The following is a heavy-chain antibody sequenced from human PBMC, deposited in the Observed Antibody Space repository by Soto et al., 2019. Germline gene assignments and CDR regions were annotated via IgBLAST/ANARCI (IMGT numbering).Heavy chain of an antibody. Sequence: VQLVESGGGLVKPGGSLRLSCAASGFTISDYYMSWIRQAPGKGLEWVSAISGSGGSTYYADSVKGRFTISRDNSKNTLYLQMNSLRAEDTAVYYCAKDSYARGGSCYDYWGQGTLVTVSS. CDR3: AKDSYARGGSCYDY. CDR1: GFTISDYY. D-gene: IGHD2-15*01. V-gene: IGHV3-23*04. CDR2: ISGSGGST. J-gene: IGHJ4*02.